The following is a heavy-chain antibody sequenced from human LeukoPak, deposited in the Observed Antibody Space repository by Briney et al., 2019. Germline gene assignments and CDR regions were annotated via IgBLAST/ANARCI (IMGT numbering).Heavy chain of an antibody. V-gene: IGHV4-4*02. D-gene: IGHD6-19*01. CDR2: IFHTGST. J-gene: IGHJ5*02. CDR3: ARVGSSGWFNDWFDP. CDR1: GGSISSNNW. Sequence: SETLSLTCAVSGGSISSNNWWSWVRQPPGKGLEWIGEIFHTGSTTYNPSLASRVTISVDKSKNQFSLKLSSVTAADTAVYYCARVGSSGWFNDWFDPWGQGSLVTVSS.